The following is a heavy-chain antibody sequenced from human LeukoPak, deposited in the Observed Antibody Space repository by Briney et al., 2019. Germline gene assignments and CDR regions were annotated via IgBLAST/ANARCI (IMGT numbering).Heavy chain of an antibody. V-gene: IGHV3-7*04. Sequence: GGSLRLSCAASGFTFTSYWMNWVRQTPRKGLEYVANIKQDGSEKYYVDSGEGRFTISRDNANNSLYMQMNSLRAEDPAVYYCARGWIQLWPFASWGQGTLVTVSS. CDR3: ARGWIQLWPFAS. CDR1: GFTFTSYW. CDR2: IKQDGSEK. J-gene: IGHJ4*02. D-gene: IGHD5-18*01.